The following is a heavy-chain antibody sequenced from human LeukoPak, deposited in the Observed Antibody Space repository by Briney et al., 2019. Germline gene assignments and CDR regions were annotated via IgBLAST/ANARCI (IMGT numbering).Heavy chain of an antibody. D-gene: IGHD5-24*01. V-gene: IGHV3-23*01. CDR2: ISGSGGST. CDR3: AREGAGYYFDY. Sequence: GGSLRLSCAASGFTFSSYAMSWVRQAPGKGLEWVSAISGSGGSTYYADSVKGRFTISRDNAKNSLYLQMNSLRAEDMALYYCAREGAGYYFDYWGQGTLVTVSS. CDR1: GFTFSSYA. J-gene: IGHJ4*02.